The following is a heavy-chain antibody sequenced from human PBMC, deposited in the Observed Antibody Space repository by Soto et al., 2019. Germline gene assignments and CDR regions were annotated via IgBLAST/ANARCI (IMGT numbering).Heavy chain of an antibody. J-gene: IGHJ5*01. CDR3: ARGWLQGRFDS. D-gene: IGHD6-19*01. CDR2: TYYTSKWIT. V-gene: IGHV6-1*01. CDR1: GDSVSSNSGG. Sequence: PSQTLSLTCAISGDSVSSNSGGWNWIRQSPSRGLEWLGRTYYTSKWITDYAVSVRGRITIDPDTSKNQLSLHLNSVTPEDTAVYYCARGWLQGRFDSWGQGTLVTVSS.